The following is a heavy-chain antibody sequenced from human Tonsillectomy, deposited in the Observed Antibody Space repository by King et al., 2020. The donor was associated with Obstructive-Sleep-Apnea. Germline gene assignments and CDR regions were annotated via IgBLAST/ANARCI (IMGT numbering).Heavy chain of an antibody. V-gene: IGHV1-8*01. D-gene: IGHD1-26*01. J-gene: IGHJ4*02. CDR1: GYTFASYD. Sequence: QLVQSVAEVKKPGASVKVSCKASGYTFASYDINWVRQATRQGLEWRGWMNPKSGNTDFAQKFQGRVTMTRETSISTADMELSSLRSEDTAVYYCARGTSGADYWGQGTLVTVSS. CDR3: ARGTSGADY. CDR2: MNPKSGNT.